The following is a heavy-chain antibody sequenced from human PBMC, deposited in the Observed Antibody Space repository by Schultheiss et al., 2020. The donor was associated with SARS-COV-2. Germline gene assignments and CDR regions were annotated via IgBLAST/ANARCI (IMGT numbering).Heavy chain of an antibody. CDR1: GFTFSQYV. V-gene: IGHV3-74*01. CDR2: ISHDGRVT. D-gene: IGHD2-2*01. J-gene: IGHJ5*02. Sequence: GGSLRLSCAVSGFTFSQYVMHWVRQAPGEGLMWVSRISHDGRVTTYANSVKGRFTISRDNSRNTLYLQMNSLRAEDTAVYYCASSYCSSTSCSRFDPWGQGTLVTVSS. CDR3: ASSYCSSTSCSRFDP.